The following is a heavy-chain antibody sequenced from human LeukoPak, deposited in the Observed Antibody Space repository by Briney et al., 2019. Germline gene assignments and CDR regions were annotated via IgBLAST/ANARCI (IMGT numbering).Heavy chain of an antibody. J-gene: IGHJ4*02. CDR1: GGSISSSSYY. CDR2: IYYSGST. Sequence: SETLSLTCTVSGGSISSSSYYWGWIRQPPGKGLEWIGSIYYSGSTYYNPSLKSRVTISVDTSKNQFSLKLSSVTAADTAMYYCASQMYYYDSSGYYYGFDYWGQGTLVTVSS. V-gene: IGHV4-39*01. D-gene: IGHD3-22*01. CDR3: ASQMYYYDSSGYYYGFDY.